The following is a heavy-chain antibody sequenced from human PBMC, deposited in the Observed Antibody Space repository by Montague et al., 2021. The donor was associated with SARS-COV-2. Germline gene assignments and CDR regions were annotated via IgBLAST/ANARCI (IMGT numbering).Heavy chain of an antibody. CDR3: ARDLRRGFDP. CDR1: GFTFSSYS. D-gene: IGHD3-10*01. J-gene: IGHJ5*02. Sequence: SLRLSCAASGFTFSSYSMNWVRQAPGKGLEWVSSISSSSSYIYYADSVKGRFTISRDNSKKTLYLQMNSLRAEDTAVYYCARDLRRGFDPWGQGTLVTVSS. CDR2: ISSSSSYI. V-gene: IGHV3-21*04.